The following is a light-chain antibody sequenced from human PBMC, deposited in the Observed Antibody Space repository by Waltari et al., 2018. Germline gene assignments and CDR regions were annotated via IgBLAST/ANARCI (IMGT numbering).Light chain of an antibody. J-gene: IGLJ3*02. CDR2: EVT. V-gene: IGLV2-14*03. CDR1: RTDVGGYPY. CDR3: SSYTTRNTLV. Sequence: QSALTQPASVSGSPGQSITISCTGTRTDVGGYPYVSWYQQHPAKAPKLIIYEVTHRPSGVPDRFSGSKSGNPASLTISGLQADDEADYYCSSYTTRNTLVFGGGTKVTVL.